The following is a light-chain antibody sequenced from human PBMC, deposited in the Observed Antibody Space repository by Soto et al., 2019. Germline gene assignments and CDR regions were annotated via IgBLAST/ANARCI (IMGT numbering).Light chain of an antibody. CDR3: QLYNKCPQHT. J-gene: IGKJ2*01. Sequence: EIVMTQSPATLSVSPGERATLSCRASQSVSSNLAWYLQRPGQAPRLLIYGASTRTTGIPARISGSGSGAEFTLITSSLQSQEFAAYYCQLYNKCPQHTFGHGTKLEIK. V-gene: IGKV3-15*01. CDR1: QSVSSN. CDR2: GAS.